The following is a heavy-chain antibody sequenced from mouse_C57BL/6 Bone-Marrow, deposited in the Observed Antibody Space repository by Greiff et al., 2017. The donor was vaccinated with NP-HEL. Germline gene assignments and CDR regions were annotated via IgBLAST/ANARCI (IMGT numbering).Heavy chain of an antibody. CDR3: ARGSYGSSNAMDY. D-gene: IGHD1-1*01. V-gene: IGHV1-78*01. CDR1: GYTFTDHT. CDR2: IYPRDGST. Sequence: VQLQESDAELVKPGASVKISCKVSGYTFTDHTIHWMKQRPEQGLEWIGYIYPRDGSTKYNEKFKGKATLTADKSSSTAYMQLNSLTSEDSAVYFCARGSYGSSNAMDYWGQGTSVTVSS. J-gene: IGHJ4*01.